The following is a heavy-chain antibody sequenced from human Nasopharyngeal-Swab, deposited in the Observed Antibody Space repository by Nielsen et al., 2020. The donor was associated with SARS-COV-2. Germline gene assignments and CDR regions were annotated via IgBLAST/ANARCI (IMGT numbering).Heavy chain of an antibody. D-gene: IGHD5-12*01. CDR3: ARDVGRGYSGYDSDY. V-gene: IGHV4-61*02. CDR2: IYTSGST. Sequence: SETLSLTCTVSGGPISSGSYYWSWIRQPPGKGLEWIGRIYTSGSTNYNPSLKSRVTISVDTSKNQFSLKLSSVTAADTAVYYCARDVGRGYSGYDSDYWGQGTLVTVSS. J-gene: IGHJ4*02. CDR1: GGPISSGSYY.